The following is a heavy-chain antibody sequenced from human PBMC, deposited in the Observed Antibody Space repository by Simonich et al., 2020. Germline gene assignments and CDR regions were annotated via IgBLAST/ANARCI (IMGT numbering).Heavy chain of an antibody. CDR3: ARNGLVGILKAFDI. J-gene: IGHJ3*02. Sequence: QVQLVQSGAEVKKPGASVKVSCKASGYTFTGYNMHWVRQAPGQGLEWMGGINPNSGGTNYAQKLQGRVTMTRDTSISTAYMELSRLRSDDTAVYYCARNGLVGILKAFDIWGQGTMVTVSS. CDR2: INPNSGGT. D-gene: IGHD2-21*01. V-gene: IGHV1-2*02. CDR1: GYTFTGYN.